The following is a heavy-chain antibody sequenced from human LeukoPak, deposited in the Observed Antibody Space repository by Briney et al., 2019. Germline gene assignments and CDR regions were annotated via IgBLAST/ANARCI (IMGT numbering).Heavy chain of an antibody. CDR3: ARAAGATTPHDAFDI. D-gene: IGHD1-26*01. CDR2: INHSGST. Sequence: PSETLSLTCAVYGGSFSGYYWSWIRQPPGKGLEWIGEINHSGSTNYNPSLKSRVTISVDTSKNQFSLKLSSVTAADTAVYYCARAAGATTPHDAFDIWGQGTMVTVPS. V-gene: IGHV4-34*01. J-gene: IGHJ3*02. CDR1: GGSFSGYY.